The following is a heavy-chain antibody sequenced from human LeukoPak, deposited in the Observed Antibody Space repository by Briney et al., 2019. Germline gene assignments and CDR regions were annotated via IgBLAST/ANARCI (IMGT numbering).Heavy chain of an antibody. CDR3: ARGVWGSGFDY. J-gene: IGHJ4*02. D-gene: IGHD7-27*01. V-gene: IGHV4-59*12. CDR1: GGSISSYY. Sequence: SETLSLTCTVSGGSISSYYWSWIRQPPGKGLEWIGYIYYSGSTNYNPSLKSRVTISVDTSKNQFSLKLSSVTAADTAVYYCARGVWGSGFDYWGQGTLVTVSS. CDR2: IYYSGST.